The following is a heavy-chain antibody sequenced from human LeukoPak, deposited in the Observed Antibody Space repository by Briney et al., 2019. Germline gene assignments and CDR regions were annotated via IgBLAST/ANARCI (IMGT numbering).Heavy chain of an antibody. Sequence: PSETLSLTCAVSGGSISSSDWWSWVRQPPGKGLEWIGEIYQSGSSIYNPSLKSRVTISVDNSKNQFSLKLNSVTAADTAVYYCARVRDYYDSRGYYFEYFDHWGQGTLVTVSS. V-gene: IGHV4-4*02. D-gene: IGHD3-22*01. CDR2: IYQSGSS. CDR1: GGSISSSDW. J-gene: IGHJ1*01. CDR3: ARVRDYYDSRGYYFEYFDH.